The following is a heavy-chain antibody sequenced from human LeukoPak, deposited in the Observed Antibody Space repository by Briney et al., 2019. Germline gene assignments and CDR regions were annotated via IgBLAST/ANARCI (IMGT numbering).Heavy chain of an antibody. J-gene: IGHJ4*02. CDR1: GFIFSHYG. CDR2: ISYDGSNK. V-gene: IGHV3-30*03. Sequence: GRSLRLSCAVSGFIFSHYGMHWVRQAPGKGLEWVAVISYDGSNKYYADSVKGRFTISRDNSKNTLYLQMNSLRAEDTAVYYCARGDYYDSSGYSYYFDYWGQGTLVTVSS. CDR3: ARGDYYDSSGYSYYFDY. D-gene: IGHD3-22*01.